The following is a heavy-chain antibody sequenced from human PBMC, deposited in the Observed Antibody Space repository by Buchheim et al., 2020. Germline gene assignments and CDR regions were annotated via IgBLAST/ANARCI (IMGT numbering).Heavy chain of an antibody. J-gene: IGHJ5*02. D-gene: IGHD1-7*01. V-gene: IGHV4-4*02. CDR2: IDHSGSP. Sequence: QVQLQESGPGLVKPSGTLSLTCAVSGGSISSSNWWSWVCQPPGKGLEWIGEIDHSGSPNSNPSLTSRVTISVDKSKNQFSLKLSSVTAADTAVYYCARDRKDWNYVSSWFDPWGQGTL. CDR3: ARDRKDWNYVSSWFDP. CDR1: GGSISSSNW.